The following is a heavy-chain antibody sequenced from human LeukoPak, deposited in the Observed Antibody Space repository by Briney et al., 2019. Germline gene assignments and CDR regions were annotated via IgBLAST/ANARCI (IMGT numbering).Heavy chain of an antibody. Sequence: PSQTLSLTCTVSGGSISSGGYYWSWIRQHPGKGLEWIGYIYYSGSTYYNPSLKSRVTISVDTSKNQFSLKLSSVTAADTAVYYCARGVVAGAVVGFDPWDQGTLVTVSS. V-gene: IGHV4-31*03. CDR2: IYYSGST. J-gene: IGHJ5*02. CDR3: ARGVVAGAVVGFDP. D-gene: IGHD2-2*01. CDR1: GGSISSGGYY.